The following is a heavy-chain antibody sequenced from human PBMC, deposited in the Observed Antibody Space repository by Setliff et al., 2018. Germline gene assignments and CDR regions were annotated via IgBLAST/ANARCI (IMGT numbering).Heavy chain of an antibody. D-gene: IGHD4-17*01. J-gene: IGHJ4*02. CDR3: AEDTVNDGFWDFDS. CDR1: GFTFKDYS. V-gene: IGHV3-23*01. CDR2: VIQGGSG. Sequence: PGGSLRLSCAASGFTFKDYSMVWVSQVPGKGLEWVAGVIQGGSGVYADSVKGRFIISRDNSKNSCFLQMNNLRVEDTATYYCAEDTVNDGFWDFDSWGQGIVVTVSS.